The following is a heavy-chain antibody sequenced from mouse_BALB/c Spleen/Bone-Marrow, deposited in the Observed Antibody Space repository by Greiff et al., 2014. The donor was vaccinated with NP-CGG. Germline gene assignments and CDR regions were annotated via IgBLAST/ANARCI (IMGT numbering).Heavy chain of an antibody. CDR2: ISTGGGST. J-gene: IGHJ2*01. CDR3: ARLGDYSYFDY. D-gene: IGHD1-1*01. CDR1: GFSFSDYY. Sequence: EVQLVESGGGLVQPGGSLKLSCATSGFSFSDYYMYWIRQTPEKRLEWVAYISTGGGSTYYPDTVKGRFTISRDNAKNTLYLQMSRLKSEDTAMYYCARLGDYSYFDYWGQGTTLTVSS. V-gene: IGHV5-12*02.